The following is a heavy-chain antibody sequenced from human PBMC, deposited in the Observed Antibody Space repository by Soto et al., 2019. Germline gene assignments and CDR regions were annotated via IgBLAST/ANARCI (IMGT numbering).Heavy chain of an antibody. J-gene: IGHJ5*02. Sequence: PSETLSLTCAVSSGSISSSNWWSWVRQPPGKGLEWIGEIYHSGSTNYNPSLKSRVTISVDKSKNQFSLKLSSVIAADTAVYYCARAIYDILTPATYNWFDPWGQRTLVTVSS. CDR1: SGSISSSNW. CDR3: ARAIYDILTPATYNWFDP. D-gene: IGHD3-9*01. V-gene: IGHV4-4*02. CDR2: IYHSGST.